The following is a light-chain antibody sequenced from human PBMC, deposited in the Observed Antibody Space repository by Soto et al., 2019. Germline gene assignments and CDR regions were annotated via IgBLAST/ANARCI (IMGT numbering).Light chain of an antibody. J-gene: IGKJ4*01. CDR2: GAS. CDR1: QSVSSSY. CDR3: HQYDSSPLT. Sequence: EIVLTQSPGTLSLSPGERATLSCRASQSVSSSYFAWDQQNPGQAPRLLIYGASSRATGLPDRFSGSGSGTDFTLTISRLEPEDLAVYYCHQYDSSPLTFGGGTKVEIK. V-gene: IGKV3-20*01.